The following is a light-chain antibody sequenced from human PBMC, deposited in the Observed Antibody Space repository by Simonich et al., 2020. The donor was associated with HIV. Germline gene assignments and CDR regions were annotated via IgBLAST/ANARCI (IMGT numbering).Light chain of an antibody. V-gene: IGKV1-33*01. CDR3: QQYYSTPLT. Sequence: DIQMTQSPSSLSASVGDRVTITCQASQDISNSLNWYQQKPGKAPKLLIYDASNLETGVPSRFSGSGSGTDFTLTISSLQAEDVAVYYCQQYYSTPLTFGGGTKVEIE. CDR2: DAS. J-gene: IGKJ4*01. CDR1: QDISNS.